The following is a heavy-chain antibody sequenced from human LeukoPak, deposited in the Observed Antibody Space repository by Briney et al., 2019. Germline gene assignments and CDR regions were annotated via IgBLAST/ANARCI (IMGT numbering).Heavy chain of an antibody. CDR2: MNPNSGNT. J-gene: IGHJ6*03. V-gene: IGHV1-8*01. D-gene: IGHD6-6*01. CDR1: GYTFTSYD. Sequence: GASVKVSCKASGYTFTSYDINWVRQATGQGLEWMGWMNPNSGNTGYAQKFQGRVTMTRNTSISKAYMELSSLRSEDTAVYYCARGTARLYYYYMDVWGKGTTVTVSS. CDR3: ARGTARLYYYYMDV.